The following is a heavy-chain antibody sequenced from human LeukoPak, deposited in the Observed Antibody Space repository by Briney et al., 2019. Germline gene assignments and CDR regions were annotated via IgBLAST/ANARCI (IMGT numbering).Heavy chain of an antibody. CDR3: ARDLRGATGRDNWFDP. J-gene: IGHJ5*02. CDR1: GGSISSYY. D-gene: IGHD5-12*01. CDR2: IYYSGST. Sequence: PSETLSLTCTVSGGSISSYYWSWIRQPPGKGLEWIGYIYYSGSTNYNPSLKSRVTISVDTSKNQFSLKLSSVTAADTAVYYCARDLRGATGRDNWFDPWGQGTLVTVSS. V-gene: IGHV4-59*01.